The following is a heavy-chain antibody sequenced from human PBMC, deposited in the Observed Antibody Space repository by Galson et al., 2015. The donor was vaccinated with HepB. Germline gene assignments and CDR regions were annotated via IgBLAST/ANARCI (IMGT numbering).Heavy chain of an antibody. Sequence: SLRLSCAVSGFTFSNYAMSWVRQAPGKGLEWVSSVPHNDGITYYADSVKGRFTISRDNSKNTLWLHMSSVRAEDTAVYFCARQRVPAAIGPELDYWGQGTLVTVSS. J-gene: IGHJ4*02. D-gene: IGHD2-2*02. CDR3: ARQRVPAAIGPELDY. V-gene: IGHV3-23*01. CDR2: VPHNDGIT. CDR1: GFTFSNYA.